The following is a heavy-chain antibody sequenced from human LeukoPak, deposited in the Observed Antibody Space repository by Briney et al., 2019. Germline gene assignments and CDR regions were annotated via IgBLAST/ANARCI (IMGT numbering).Heavy chain of an antibody. CDR1: GFTVRKHW. Sequence: PGGSLRLSCSDSGFTVRKHWMSWLRQAPGKGLEWVANIKEDGSEKYYVDSVRGRFTVSRDNAKNLLYLQMNSLRAEDTAVYYCTEQMYNWFDPWGQGTLVTVSS. V-gene: IGHV3-7*03. CDR3: TEQMYNWFDP. CDR2: IKEDGSEK. J-gene: IGHJ5*02.